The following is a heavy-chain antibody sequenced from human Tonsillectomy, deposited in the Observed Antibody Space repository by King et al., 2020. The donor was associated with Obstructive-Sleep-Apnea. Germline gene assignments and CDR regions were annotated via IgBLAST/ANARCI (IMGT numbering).Heavy chain of an antibody. CDR1: GFTFSSYG. D-gene: IGHD3-22*01. CDR3: ARVGLRGYYDSSGYYYDYYYYGMDV. V-gene: IGHV3-33*01. Sequence: AQLVQSGGGVVQPGRSLRLSCAASGFTFSSYGMHWVRQAPGKGLEWVAVIWYDGSNKYYADSVKGRFTISRENSKNTLYLQMNSLRAEDTAVYYCARVGLRGYYDSSGYYYDYYYYGMDVWGQGTTVTVSS. J-gene: IGHJ6*02. CDR2: IWYDGSNK.